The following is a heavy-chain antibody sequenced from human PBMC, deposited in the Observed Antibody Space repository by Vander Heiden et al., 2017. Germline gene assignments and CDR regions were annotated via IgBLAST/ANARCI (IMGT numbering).Heavy chain of an antibody. D-gene: IGHD4-17*01. CDR2: IWFDGSAE. CDR3: ARGPNGDYRYHYGMDV. Sequence: QGQLVGSGGRLVQCERFLRLSCALSTFSCISYGFHWVRQATGKGVDGVAIIWFDGSAEYYVDSVKGRFTISRNNSKNTVHLQINSLRAEDTAVYYCARGPNGDYRYHYGMDVWGQGTTVAVSS. J-gene: IGHJ6*02. CDR1: TFSCISYG. V-gene: IGHV3-33*01.